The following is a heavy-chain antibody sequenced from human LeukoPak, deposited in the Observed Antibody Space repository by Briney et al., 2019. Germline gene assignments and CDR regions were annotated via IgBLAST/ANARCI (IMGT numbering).Heavy chain of an antibody. V-gene: IGHV3-11*01. D-gene: IGHD2-2*01. CDR2: ISSSGSTI. CDR1: GFTFSDYY. CDR3: ARMHRHIVVVPAAPEAFDY. Sequence: GGSLRLSCAASGFTFSDYYMSWIRQAPGKGLEWVSYISSSGSTIYYADSVKGRFTISRDNAKNSLYLQMNSLRAEDTAVYYCARMHRHIVVVPAAPEAFDYWGQGTLVTVSS. J-gene: IGHJ4*02.